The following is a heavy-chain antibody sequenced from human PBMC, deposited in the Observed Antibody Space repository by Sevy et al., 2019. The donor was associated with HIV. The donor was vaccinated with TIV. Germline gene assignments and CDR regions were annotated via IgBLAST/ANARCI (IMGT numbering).Heavy chain of an antibody. J-gene: IGHJ4*02. Sequence: GESLKISCKGSGYSFTSYWIGWVRQMPGKGLEWMGIIYPGDSDTRYSPSFQGQVTISADKSISTAYLQWSSLKASDTAMYYCARNTDSSGFPYYFDYWGQGTLVTVSS. CDR1: GYSFTSYW. V-gene: IGHV5-51*01. D-gene: IGHD3-22*01. CDR3: ARNTDSSGFPYYFDY. CDR2: IYPGDSDT.